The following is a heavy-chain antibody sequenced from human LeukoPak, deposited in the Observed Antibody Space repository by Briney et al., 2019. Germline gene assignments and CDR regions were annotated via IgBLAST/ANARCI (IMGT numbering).Heavy chain of an antibody. CDR3: VRDGGVSGYDLLDY. CDR2: INSDGSST. J-gene: IGHJ4*02. V-gene: IGHV3-74*01. Sequence: GGSLRLSCAASGFTFSSYWIHWVRQAPGKGLVWVSRINSDGSSTTYADSVKGRFTISRDNAKNTLYLQMNSLRAEDTAVYYCVRDGGVSGYDLLDYWGQGTLVTVSS. D-gene: IGHD5-12*01. CDR1: GFTFSSYW.